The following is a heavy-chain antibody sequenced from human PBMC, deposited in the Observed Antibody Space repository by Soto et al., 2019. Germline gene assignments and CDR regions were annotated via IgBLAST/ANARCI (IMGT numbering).Heavy chain of an antibody. Sequence: PSETLSLTCTVSGGSVSSSSYYWGWIRQPPEKGLEWIGYIYYSGSTNHNPSLKSRVTISVDTSKNQFSLKLNSVTAADTAVYYCARTYYDYVWGSLSYWGQGTLVTVSS. J-gene: IGHJ4*01. CDR3: ARTYYDYVWGSLSY. CDR1: GGSVSSSSYY. D-gene: IGHD3-16*01. CDR2: IYYSGST. V-gene: IGHV4-61*05.